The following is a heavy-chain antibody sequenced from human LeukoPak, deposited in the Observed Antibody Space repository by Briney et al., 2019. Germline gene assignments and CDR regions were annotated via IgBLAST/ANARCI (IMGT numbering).Heavy chain of an antibody. CDR1: GYTFTGYY. Sequence: ASVKVSCKASGYTFTGYYMHWVRQAPGQGLEWMGWINPNSGGTNYAQKFQGRVTMTRDTSISTAYMELSRLRSDDPAVYYCASGLERRYNWFDPWGQGTLVTVSS. CDR3: ASGLERRYNWFDP. V-gene: IGHV1-2*02. D-gene: IGHD1-1*01. CDR2: INPNSGGT. J-gene: IGHJ5*02.